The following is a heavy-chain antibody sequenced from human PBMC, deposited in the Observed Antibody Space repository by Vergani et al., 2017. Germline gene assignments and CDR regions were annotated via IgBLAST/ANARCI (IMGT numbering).Heavy chain of an antibody. CDR2: ISYDGSNK. V-gene: IGHV3-30*14. J-gene: IGHJ5*02. D-gene: IGHD3-9*01. Sequence: QVQLVESGGGVVQPGRSLRLSCAASGFTFSSYAMHWVRQAPGKGLEWVAVISYDGSNKYYADSVKGRFTISRDNSKNTLYLQMNSLRAEDMAVYYCARDRYYDILTGYYNPNWFDPWGQGTLVTVSS. CDR3: ARDRYYDILTGYYNPNWFDP. CDR1: GFTFSSYA.